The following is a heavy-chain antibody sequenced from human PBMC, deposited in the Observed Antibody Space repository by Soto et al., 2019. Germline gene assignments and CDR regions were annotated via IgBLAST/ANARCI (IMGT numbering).Heavy chain of an antibody. V-gene: IGHV4-39*01. Sequence: SETLSLTCTVSGGSISSSSYYWGWIRQPPGKGLEWIGSIYYSGSTYYNPSLKSRVTISVDTSKNQFSLKLSSVTAADTAVYYCARGYRLDAFDIWGQGTMVTVS. CDR3: ARGYRLDAFDI. D-gene: IGHD3-16*02. CDR1: GGSISSSSYY. J-gene: IGHJ3*02. CDR2: IYYSGST.